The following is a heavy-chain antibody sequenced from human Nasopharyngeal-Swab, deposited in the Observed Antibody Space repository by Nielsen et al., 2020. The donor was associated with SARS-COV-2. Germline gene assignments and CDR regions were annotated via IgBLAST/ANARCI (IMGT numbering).Heavy chain of an antibody. J-gene: IGHJ4*02. Sequence: SATLSLTCTVSGGSISSSSYYWGWIRQPPGKGLEWIGSIYYSGSTYYNPSLKSQVTISVDTSKNQFSLKLSSVTAADTAVYYCARQHRSQYYDILTGYYEDYYFDYWGQGTLVTVSS. D-gene: IGHD3-9*01. CDR2: IYYSGST. V-gene: IGHV4-39*01. CDR1: GGSISSSSYY. CDR3: ARQHRSQYYDILTGYYEDYYFDY.